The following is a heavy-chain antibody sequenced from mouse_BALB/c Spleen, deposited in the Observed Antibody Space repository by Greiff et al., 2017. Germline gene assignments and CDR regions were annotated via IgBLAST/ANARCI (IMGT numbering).Heavy chain of an antibody. D-gene: IGHD2-4*01. Sequence: VQLQQSGPELVKPGASVKIPCKASGYTFTDYNMDWVKQSHGKSLEWIGDINPNNGGTIYNQKFKGKATLTVDKSSSTAYMELRSLTSEDTAVYYCARSTMITRLAYWGQGTLVTVSA. CDR1: GYTFTDYN. CDR2: INPNNGGT. J-gene: IGHJ3*01. CDR3: ARSTMITRLAY. V-gene: IGHV1-18*01.